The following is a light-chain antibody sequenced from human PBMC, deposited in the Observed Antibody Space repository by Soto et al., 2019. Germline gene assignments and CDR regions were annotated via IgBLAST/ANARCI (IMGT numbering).Light chain of an antibody. CDR1: QSVSGSY. CDR3: QQYGSSPT. Sequence: EIVLTQSPGTLSLSPGERATLSCRASQSVSGSYLAWYQQKPGQPPRLLIYGASSRATGIPDRFSGSGSGTDFTLTISRLEPEDFAVYYCQQYGSSPTFGGGTKVEIK. CDR2: GAS. J-gene: IGKJ4*01. V-gene: IGKV3-20*01.